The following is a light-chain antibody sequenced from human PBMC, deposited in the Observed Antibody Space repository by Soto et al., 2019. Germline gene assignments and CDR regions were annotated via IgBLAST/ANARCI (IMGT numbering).Light chain of an antibody. CDR3: SSYTNINTRACV. Sequence: QSVLTQPASVSLSPGQSITISCTGTSGDIGSYNRVSWYQQHPGKAPKLIIYEVTDRPSGVSNRFSGSKSGNTASLTISGLQAEDEAEYYCSSYTNINTRACVFGTGTKVT. CDR1: SGDIGSYNR. CDR2: EVT. J-gene: IGLJ1*01. V-gene: IGLV2-14*01.